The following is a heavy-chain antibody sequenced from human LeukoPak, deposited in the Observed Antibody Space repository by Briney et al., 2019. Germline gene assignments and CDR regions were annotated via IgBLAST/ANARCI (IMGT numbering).Heavy chain of an antibody. CDR1: GYTFTTYA. V-gene: IGHV1-18*01. J-gene: IGHJ6*03. Sequence: WASVKVSCKASGYTFTTYAISWVRQAPGQGLEWMGWISAYNGNTNYAQNFQGRVTMTTDTSTSTVYMELRSLRSDDTAVYYCARDPIVAGSTWHYYYYMDVWGKGTTVTVSS. CDR2: ISAYNGNT. D-gene: IGHD5-12*01. CDR3: ARDPIVAGSTWHYYYYMDV.